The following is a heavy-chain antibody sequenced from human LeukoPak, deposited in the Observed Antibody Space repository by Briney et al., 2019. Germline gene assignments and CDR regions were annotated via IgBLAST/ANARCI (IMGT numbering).Heavy chain of an antibody. D-gene: IGHD3-10*01. CDR2: ISGSGGST. J-gene: IGHJ5*02. V-gene: IGHV3-23*01. Sequence: PGGSLRLSCAASGFTFSSYAMHWVRQAPGKGLEWVSAISGSGGSTYYADSVKGRFTISRDNSKNTLYLQMNSLRAEDTAVYYCAKVVSGSGSRNNWFDPWGQGTLVTVSS. CDR1: GFTFSSYA. CDR3: AKVVSGSGSRNNWFDP.